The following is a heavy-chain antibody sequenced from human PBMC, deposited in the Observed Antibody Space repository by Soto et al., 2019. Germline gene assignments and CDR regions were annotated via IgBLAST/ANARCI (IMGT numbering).Heavy chain of an antibody. J-gene: IGHJ4*02. CDR2: ISYDGSNK. CDR1: GFTFSSYA. D-gene: IGHD3-22*01. V-gene: IGHV3-30-3*01. CDR3: ARVEGPYDRSGYYVY. Sequence: QVQLVESGGGVVQPGRSLRLSCAASGFTFSSYAMHWVRQAPGKGLEWVAVISYDGSNKHYADSVKGRFTISRDNSKNKLYVQMNSLRAEDTAVYYCARVEGPYDRSGYYVYWGQGTLVTVSS.